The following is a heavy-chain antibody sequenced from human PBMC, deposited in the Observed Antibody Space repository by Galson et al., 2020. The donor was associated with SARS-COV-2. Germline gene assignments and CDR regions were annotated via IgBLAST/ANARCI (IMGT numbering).Heavy chain of an antibody. CDR2: INRNGDNT. Sequence: GGSLRLSCAASGFPFGDYGMSWVRQAPGKGLEWVSSINRNGDNTAYADSVKGRFTTFRDNARNSLYLQMNNLGGDDTALYYCARGGVYCGGDCYAMDVWGQGTTVTVSS. D-gene: IGHD2-21*02. V-gene: IGHV3-20*04. CDR1: GFPFGDYG. CDR3: ARGGVYCGGDCYAMDV. J-gene: IGHJ6*02.